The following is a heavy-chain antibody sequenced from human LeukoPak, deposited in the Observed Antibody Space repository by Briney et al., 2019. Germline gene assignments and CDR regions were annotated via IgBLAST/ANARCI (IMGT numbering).Heavy chain of an antibody. D-gene: IGHD3-22*01. V-gene: IGHV4-39*07. CDR1: GGALSRSNYY. Sequence: SETPSLTCTFSGGALSRSNYYWGWIRPPPGEGRGWVGSISYSGSTYYNPSLKSRVTISVDTSKNQFSLKLSSVTAADTAVYYCARDYFDSSGYYYQSSAFDIWGQGTMVTVSS. J-gene: IGHJ3*02. CDR2: ISYSGST. CDR3: ARDYFDSSGYYYQSSAFDI.